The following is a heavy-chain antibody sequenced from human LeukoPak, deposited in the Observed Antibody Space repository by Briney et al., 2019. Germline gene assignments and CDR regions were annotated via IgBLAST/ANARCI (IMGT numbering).Heavy chain of an antibody. CDR2: IHYSGRT. CDR3: ARDPGLVGAKGPKFAYDV. CDR1: GGSISSNY. D-gene: IGHD1-26*01. Sequence: SETLSLTCNVSGGSISSNYWSWIRRPPGKGLEWIGYIHYSGRTNYNQSFKSRVAISIDTSKNQFPLKMSSVTAADTAVYHCARDPGLVGAKGPKFAYDVWGQGTLVSVSS. V-gene: IGHV4-59*01. J-gene: IGHJ4*02.